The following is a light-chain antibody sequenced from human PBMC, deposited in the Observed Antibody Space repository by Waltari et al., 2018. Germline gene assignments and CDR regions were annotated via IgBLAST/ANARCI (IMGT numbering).Light chain of an antibody. CDR1: QSVSSN. CDR3: QQYNNWPPLT. CDR2: GAS. J-gene: IGKJ4*01. V-gene: IGKV3-15*01. Sequence: EIVMPQSPATLSVSPGERATLSCRASQSVSSNLAWYQQKPGQAPRLLNYGASTRATGIPTRFSGSGSGTEFTLTISSLQSEDFAVYYCQQYNNWPPLTFGGGTKVEIK.